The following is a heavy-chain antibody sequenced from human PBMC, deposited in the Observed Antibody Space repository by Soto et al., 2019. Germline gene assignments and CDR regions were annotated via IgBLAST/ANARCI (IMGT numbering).Heavy chain of an antibody. CDR1: GVTFISYG. V-gene: IGHV3-23*01. CDR2: ICCNGGNT. J-gene: IGHJ4*02. CDR3: AKFFVETGGSSGWPWSFHF. D-gene: IGHD6-25*01. Sequence: GGSLRLSCAASGVTFISYGIRWVRQATGKGLEWVSAICCNGGNTYYADSVKGRFTISRDNSRNTLHLQMSSLRAEDTAIYYCAKFFVETGGSSGWPWSFHFWGQGTLVTVSS.